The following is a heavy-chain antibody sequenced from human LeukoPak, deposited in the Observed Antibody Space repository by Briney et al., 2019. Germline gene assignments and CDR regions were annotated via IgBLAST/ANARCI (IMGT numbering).Heavy chain of an antibody. V-gene: IGHV1-18*01. CDR2: ISAYNGNT. D-gene: IGHD2-2*01. CDR3: ARDIVVVPAAMDIDY. Sequence: ASVKVSCKASGYTFTSYGISWVRQAPVQGLEWMGWISAYNGNTNYAQKLQGRVTMTTDTSTSTAYMELRSLRSDDTAVYYCARDIVVVPAAMDIDYWGQGTLVTVSS. J-gene: IGHJ4*02. CDR1: GYTFTSYG.